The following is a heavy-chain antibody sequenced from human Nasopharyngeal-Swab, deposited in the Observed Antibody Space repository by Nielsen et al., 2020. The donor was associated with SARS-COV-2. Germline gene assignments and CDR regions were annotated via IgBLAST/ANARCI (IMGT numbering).Heavy chain of an antibody. Sequence: GESLKISCAASGFTFSSYAMNWVRQAPGMGLEWVSAISGSGDSTNYADSVKGRFTISRDNSKNTLYLQMNSLRAEDTAVYYCAKDGYSSSWYYYYGMDVWGQGTTVTVSS. CDR1: GFTFSSYA. CDR3: AKDGYSSSWYYYYGMDV. D-gene: IGHD6-13*01. CDR2: ISGSGDST. V-gene: IGHV3-23*01. J-gene: IGHJ6*02.